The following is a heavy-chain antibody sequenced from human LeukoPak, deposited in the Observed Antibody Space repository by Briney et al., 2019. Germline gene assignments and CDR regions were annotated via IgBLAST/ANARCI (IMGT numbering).Heavy chain of an antibody. D-gene: IGHD3-10*01. V-gene: IGHV1-69*13. Sequence: SVKVSCKASGGTFSSYAISWVRQAPGQGLEWMGGIIPIFGTANYAQKFQGRVTITADESTSTAYMELSSLRSEDTAVYYCARTLSGSQPSAYYYLDVWGTGTTVTISS. CDR2: IIPIFGTA. CDR1: GGTFSSYA. J-gene: IGHJ6*03. CDR3: ARTLSGSQPSAYYYLDV.